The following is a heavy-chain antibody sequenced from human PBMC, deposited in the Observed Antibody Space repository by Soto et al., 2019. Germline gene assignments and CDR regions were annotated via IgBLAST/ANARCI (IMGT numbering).Heavy chain of an antibody. V-gene: IGHV1-69*01. D-gene: IGHD5-18*01. CDR1: GGTFSKDA. J-gene: IGHJ6*02. CDR3: TSVLGYTFEPGKTRIYAMDV. CDR2: LIPVFGSP. Sequence: QVQLVQSGAEVKKPGSSVTVSCKTSGGTFSKDAINWVRQAPGQGLEWMGLLIPVFGSPIYAQQFQGRIRINADESTSTTFMDLSSLRSEDTAVYYCTSVLGYTFEPGKTRIYAMDVWGQGTTVSVSS.